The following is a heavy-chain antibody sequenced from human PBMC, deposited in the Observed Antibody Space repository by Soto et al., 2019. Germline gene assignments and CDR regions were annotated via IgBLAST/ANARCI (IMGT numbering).Heavy chain of an antibody. V-gene: IGHV3-30*18. CDR1: GFTLSSYG. Sequence: GGSLRLSCAASGFTLSSYGMLWVRQAPGKELQWVAVISYDGSNKYYAESVKGRFTISRDNAKNTLYLQMNSMRAEDTAVYYCAKEYGSGSYFGLAAFDIWGQGTMVTVS. CDR3: AKEYGSGSYFGLAAFDI. J-gene: IGHJ3*02. CDR2: ISYDGSNK. D-gene: IGHD3-10*01.